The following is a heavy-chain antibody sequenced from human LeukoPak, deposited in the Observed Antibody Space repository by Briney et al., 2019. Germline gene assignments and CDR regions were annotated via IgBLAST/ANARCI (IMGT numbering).Heavy chain of an antibody. CDR3: ARDKSAGADTGSSFYY. CDR2: IKQDGSGK. Sequence: GGSLRLSCAASGFTFSNYWMTWVRQAPEKGLEWVASIKQDGSGKYCVDSVKGRFTISRDNAKKSLYLQMNSLRAEDTAVYYCARDKSAGADTGSSFYYWGQGALVTVSS. J-gene: IGHJ4*02. D-gene: IGHD3-10*01. V-gene: IGHV3-7*03. CDR1: GFTFSNYW.